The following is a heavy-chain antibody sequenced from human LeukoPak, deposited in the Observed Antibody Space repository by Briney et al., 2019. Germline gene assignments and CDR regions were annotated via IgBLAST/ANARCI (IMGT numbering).Heavy chain of an antibody. J-gene: IGHJ4*02. CDR2: IYYSGST. CDR3: ARDPSGYFNY. V-gene: IGHV4-61*01. CDR1: GGSVNSGNYY. Sequence: SETLSLTCTVSGGSVNSGNYYWSWIRQPPGKGLEWIGFIYYSGSTNYNPSLKSRVTISVDTSKNQFPLKLSSVTAADTAVHYCARDPSGYFNYWGQGTLATVSS. D-gene: IGHD3-22*01.